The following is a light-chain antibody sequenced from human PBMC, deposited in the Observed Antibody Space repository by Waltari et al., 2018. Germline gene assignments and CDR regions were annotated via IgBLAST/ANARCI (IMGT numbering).Light chain of an antibody. CDR1: QTISSW. CDR2: KAS. V-gene: IGKV1-5*03. CDR3: QQYSSYPWT. J-gene: IGKJ1*01. Sequence: DIQMTQFPSTLSASVGDRVTITCRASQTISSWLAWYQQKPGKAPTLLIYKASSLESGIPLRFSSSGSGTEFTLTISSLQPDDFATYYCQQYSSYPWTFGQGTKVEI.